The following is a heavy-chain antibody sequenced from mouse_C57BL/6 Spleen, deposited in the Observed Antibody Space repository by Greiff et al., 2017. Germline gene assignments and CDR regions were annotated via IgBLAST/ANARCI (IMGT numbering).Heavy chain of an antibody. CDR1: GYTFTSYW. V-gene: IGHV1-52*01. Sequence: VQLQQPGAELVRPGSSVKLSCKASGYTFTSYWMHWVKQRPIQGLEWIGNIDPSDSETHYNQKFKDKATLTVDKSSSTAYMQLSSLTSEDSAVYYCARGGGYYTGYFDVWGTGTTVTVSS. J-gene: IGHJ1*03. CDR3: ARGGGYYTGYFDV. CDR2: IDPSDSET. D-gene: IGHD2-3*01.